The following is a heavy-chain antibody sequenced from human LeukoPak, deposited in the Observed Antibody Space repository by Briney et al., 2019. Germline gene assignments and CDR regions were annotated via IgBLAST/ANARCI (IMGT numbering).Heavy chain of an antibody. Sequence: SETLSLTFTVSGGSISNCYWSWTRQPPGKGLEWIGYISASGGTNYNPSLKSRVTISVDTSKNQFSLRLSSVTAADTAMYYCARLTGYQQPTGGYYYYMDVWGKGTTVTVSS. V-gene: IGHV4-4*09. CDR2: ISASGGT. CDR1: GGSISNCY. D-gene: IGHD6-13*01. CDR3: ARLTGYQQPTGGYYYYMDV. J-gene: IGHJ6*03.